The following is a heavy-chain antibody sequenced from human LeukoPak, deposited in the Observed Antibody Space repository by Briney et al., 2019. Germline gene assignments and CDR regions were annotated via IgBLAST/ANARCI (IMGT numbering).Heavy chain of an antibody. CDR2: IYTSGST. V-gene: IGHV4-4*07. D-gene: IGHD6-19*01. CDR3: ARDMTGSGWNDAFDI. Sequence: NPSETLSLTCTVSGGSISSYYWSWIRQPAGKGLEWIGRIYTSGSTNYNPSLKSRVTMSVDTSKNQFSLKLSSVTAADTAVYYCARDMTGSGWNDAFDIWGQGTMVTVSS. CDR1: GGSISSYY. J-gene: IGHJ3*02.